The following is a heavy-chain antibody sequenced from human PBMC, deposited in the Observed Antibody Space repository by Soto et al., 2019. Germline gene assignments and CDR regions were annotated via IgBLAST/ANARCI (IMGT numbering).Heavy chain of an antibody. Sequence: GGSLRLSCAASGFTFSSYWMSWVRQAPGKGLEWVANIKQDGSEKYYVDSVKGRFTISRDNAKNSLYLQMNSLRAEDTAVYYCARDSTYSSGWYTHWGQGTLVTVSS. D-gene: IGHD6-19*01. CDR2: IKQDGSEK. CDR3: ARDSTYSSGWYTH. CDR1: GFTFSSYW. V-gene: IGHV3-7*01. J-gene: IGHJ4*02.